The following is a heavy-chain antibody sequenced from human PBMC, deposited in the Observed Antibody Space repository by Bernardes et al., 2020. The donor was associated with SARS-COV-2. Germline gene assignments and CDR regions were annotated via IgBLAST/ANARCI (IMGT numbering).Heavy chain of an antibody. CDR1: GFISRNYA. Sequence: GGSLRLSRAASGFISRNYAMSWVRQVPGKGLEWVSGISGRGISTYYAASVRGRFTISGDDSKDTLYLHMNSLRVEDTALYYCAKERFGPVAGFFDYWGQGTLVTVSS. D-gene: IGHD6-19*01. CDR2: ISGRGIST. CDR3: AKERFGPVAGFFDY. V-gene: IGHV3-23*01. J-gene: IGHJ4*02.